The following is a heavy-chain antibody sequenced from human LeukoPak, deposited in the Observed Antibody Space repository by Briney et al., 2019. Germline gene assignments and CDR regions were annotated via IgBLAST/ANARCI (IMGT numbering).Heavy chain of an antibody. J-gene: IGHJ3*02. Sequence: GGSLRLSCAASGFTFSSYWMSWVRQAPGKGLEWVANIKQEGTEKYYLDSVKGRFTISRDNAKNSLYLQMNGLRAEDTAVYYCARDLAGPPQEAFDIWGQGTMVTVFS. V-gene: IGHV3-7*01. CDR2: IKQEGTEK. CDR1: GFTFSSYW. CDR3: ARDLAGPPQEAFDI.